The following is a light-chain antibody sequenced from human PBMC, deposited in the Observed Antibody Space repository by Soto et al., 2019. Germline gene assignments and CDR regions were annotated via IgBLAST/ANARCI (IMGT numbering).Light chain of an antibody. V-gene: IGLV2-14*01. J-gene: IGLJ1*01. CDR1: SSDVGGYNY. Sequence: QSALTQPRSVSGSPGQSVTISCTGTSSDVGGYNYVSWYQQHPGKAPKLMIYEVSNRPSGVSNRFSGSKSGNTASLTISGLQAEDEADYYCSSYTSSNTLFGTGTKLTVL. CDR2: EVS. CDR3: SSYTSSNTL.